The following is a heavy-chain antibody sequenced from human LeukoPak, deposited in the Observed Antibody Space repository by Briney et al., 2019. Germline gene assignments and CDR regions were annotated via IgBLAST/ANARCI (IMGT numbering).Heavy chain of an antibody. D-gene: IGHD3-16*01. CDR1: GLIFTNAW. V-gene: IGHV3-7*03. CDR2: INHNGNVN. CDR3: ARGGGLDV. Sequence: PGGSLRLSCAASGLIFTNAWMTWVRQAPGKGLEWVASINHNGNVNYYVDSVKGRFTISRDNAKNSLYLQMSNLRAEDTAVYFCARGGGLDVWGQGATVTVSS. J-gene: IGHJ6*02.